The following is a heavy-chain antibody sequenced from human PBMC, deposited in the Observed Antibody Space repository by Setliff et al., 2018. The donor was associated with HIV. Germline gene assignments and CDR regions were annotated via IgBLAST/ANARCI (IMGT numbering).Heavy chain of an antibody. Sequence: GGSLRLSCAASGFTFSDHYMDWVRQAPGKGLEWVGRTRNKANSYTTEYAASVKGRFIISRDDSRNSLYLQMNSLKTEDTAVYYCTRAAGPNTGSNYYYGLDYWGQGTLVTVSS. V-gene: IGHV3-72*01. CDR3: TRAAGPNTGSNYYYGLDY. J-gene: IGHJ4*02. CDR2: TRNKANSYTT. CDR1: GFTFSDHY. D-gene: IGHD3-22*01.